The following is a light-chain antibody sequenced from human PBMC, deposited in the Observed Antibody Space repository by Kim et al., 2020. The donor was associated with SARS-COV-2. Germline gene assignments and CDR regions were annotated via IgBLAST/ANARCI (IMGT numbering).Light chain of an antibody. V-gene: IGLV6-57*02. CDR3: QSYNRDNVL. CDR2: ADD. Sequence: KTVTISCTGSSGSIDDNYVRWYQQRPGGVPTAVIYADDQRPSGVSDRFSGSIDNSSNSASLTISGLRTEDEADYYCQSYNRDNVLFGGGTQLTVL. CDR1: SGSIDDNY. J-gene: IGLJ2*01.